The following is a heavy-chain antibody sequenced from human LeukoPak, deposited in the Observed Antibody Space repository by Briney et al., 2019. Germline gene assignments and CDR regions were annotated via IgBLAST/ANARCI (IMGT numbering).Heavy chain of an antibody. Sequence: GGSPRLSCAASGFTFSSNAMNWVRQAPGKGLEWVSLIIGTGDSTYYADSVKGRFTISRDNSKNTLYLQMNSLRAEDTAVYYCAKKGATHWYFDLWGRGTLVTVSS. J-gene: IGHJ2*01. CDR2: IIGTGDST. CDR3: AKKGATHWYFDL. V-gene: IGHV3-23*01. CDR1: GFTFSSNA.